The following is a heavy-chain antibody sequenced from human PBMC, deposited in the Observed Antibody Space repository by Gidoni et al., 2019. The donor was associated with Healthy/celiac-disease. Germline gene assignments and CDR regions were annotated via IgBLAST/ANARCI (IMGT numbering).Heavy chain of an antibody. CDR1: GFTFSSYW. D-gene: IGHD4-17*01. Sequence: EVQLVESGGGLVQPGGSLRLSCAASGFTFSSYWMHWVRQAPGKGLVWVSRINSDGSSSSYADSVKGRFTISRDNAKNTLYLQMNSLRAEDTAVYYCARDSSYGDCVPSDYWGQGTLVTVSS. CDR3: ARDSSYGDCVPSDY. J-gene: IGHJ4*02. V-gene: IGHV3-74*01. CDR2: INSDGSSS.